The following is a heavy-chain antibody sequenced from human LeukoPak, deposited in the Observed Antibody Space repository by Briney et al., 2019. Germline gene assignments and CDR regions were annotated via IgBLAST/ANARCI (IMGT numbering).Heavy chain of an antibody. Sequence: TLSLTCTVSGGSISSRTYYWTWIRQHPEKGLEWIGYIWISGSTNYNPSLKSRVTISVDTSKNQFSLKLTSVTAADTAIYYCARDASSTFPNWFDPWGQGILVIVSS. CDR1: GGSISSRTYY. CDR3: ARDASSTFPNWFDP. CDR2: IWISGST. V-gene: IGHV4-31*03. J-gene: IGHJ5*02. D-gene: IGHD6-6*01.